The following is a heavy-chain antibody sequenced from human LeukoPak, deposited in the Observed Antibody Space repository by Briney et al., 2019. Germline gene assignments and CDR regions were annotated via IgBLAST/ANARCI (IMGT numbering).Heavy chain of an antibody. CDR2: ISGDGGST. Sequence: GGSLRLSCAASGFTFDDYAMHWVRQAPGKGLEWVSLISGDGGSTYYADSVKGRFTISRDNSKNSLYLQMNSLRTEDTALYYCAKDMIPPPTYGMDVWGQGTTVTVSS. J-gene: IGHJ6*02. V-gene: IGHV3-43*02. CDR3: AKDMIPPPTYGMDV. CDR1: GFTFDDYA.